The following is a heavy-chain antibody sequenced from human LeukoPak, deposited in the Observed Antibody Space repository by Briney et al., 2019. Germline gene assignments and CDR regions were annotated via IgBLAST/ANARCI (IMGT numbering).Heavy chain of an antibody. J-gene: IGHJ4*02. CDR1: GGSISSGGYY. Sequence: SETLSLTCTVSGGSISSGGYYWSWIRQPAGKGLEWIGRIYTSESTNYNPSLKSRVTMSVDTSKNQCSLKLSSVTAADTAVYYCARDSILTGTTSPTYWGQGTLVTVSS. D-gene: IGHD1-7*01. CDR2: IYTSEST. CDR3: ARDSILTGTTSPTY. V-gene: IGHV4-61*02.